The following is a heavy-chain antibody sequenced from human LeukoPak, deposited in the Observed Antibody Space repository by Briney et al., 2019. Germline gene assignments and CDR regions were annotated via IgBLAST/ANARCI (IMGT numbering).Heavy chain of an antibody. CDR2: ISSSSKI. Sequence: GGSLRLSCAASGFTFSSYAMAWARQAPGKGLEWLSYISSSSKINYAVSVKGRFTISRDNAKNSLYLQMNSLRDEDTAVYYCARSANPGVHDFDPWGQGTLVTVSS. CDR1: GFTFSSYA. J-gene: IGHJ5*02. CDR3: ARSANPGVHDFDP. V-gene: IGHV3-48*02. D-gene: IGHD6-6*01.